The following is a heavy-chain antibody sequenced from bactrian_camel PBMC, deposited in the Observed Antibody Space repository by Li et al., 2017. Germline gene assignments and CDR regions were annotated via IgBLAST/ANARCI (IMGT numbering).Heavy chain of an antibody. J-gene: IGHJ6*01. Sequence: HVQLVESGGGSVQAGGSLRLSCSTAGYAWYIYCMAWFRQAPGKEREGVASIDSDGEINYADSVNGRFVLSRDNANNILTLQMNSLNPDDSGMYYCAADGSSPCPSRLHGRTWPGYWGQGTQVTVS. CDR2: IDSDGEI. CDR3: AADGSSPCPSRLHGRTWPGY. V-gene: IGHV3S6*01. D-gene: IGHD4*01. CDR1: GYAWYIYC.